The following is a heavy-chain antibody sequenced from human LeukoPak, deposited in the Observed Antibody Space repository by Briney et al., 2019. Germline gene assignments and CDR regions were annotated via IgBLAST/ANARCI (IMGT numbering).Heavy chain of an antibody. Sequence: GGSLRLSCAASGFTFSSYGMSWVRQAPGKGLEWVSAISGSGGSTYYADSVKGRFTISRDSAKNSLYLQMNSLRAEDTALYYCARDTDYYDSSGYGRLFDYWGQGTLVTVSS. CDR3: ARDTDYYDSSGYGRLFDY. CDR1: GFTFSSYG. V-gene: IGHV3-23*01. J-gene: IGHJ4*02. D-gene: IGHD3-22*01. CDR2: ISGSGGST.